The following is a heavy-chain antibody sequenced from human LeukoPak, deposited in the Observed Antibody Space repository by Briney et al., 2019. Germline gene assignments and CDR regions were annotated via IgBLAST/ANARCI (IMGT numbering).Heavy chain of an antibody. CDR2: ISGSGGST. V-gene: IGHV3-23*01. CDR1: GFTFSSYA. Sequence: GGSLRLSCTASGFTFSSYAMSWVRQAPGKGLEWVSAISGSGGSTYYADSVKGRFTISRDNSKNTLYLQMNSLRAEDTAVYYCAKAPVGANYYDSSGYFDYWGQGTLVTVSS. D-gene: IGHD3-22*01. J-gene: IGHJ4*02. CDR3: AKAPVGANYYDSSGYFDY.